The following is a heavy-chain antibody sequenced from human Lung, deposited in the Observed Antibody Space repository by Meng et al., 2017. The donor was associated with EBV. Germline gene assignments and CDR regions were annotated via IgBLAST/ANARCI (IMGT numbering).Heavy chain of an antibody. Sequence: VQLEASGPGQVKPSGPLSLICTFSGGSISTSNWWSWVRQSPEKGLEWIGEVFRTGDTNYNPSLKSRATILIDKSKNQFSLKLNSVTAADTAIYFCASDGISRYFDNWGPGTLVTVFS. CDR2: VFRTGDT. J-gene: IGHJ4*02. V-gene: IGHV4-4*02. CDR3: ASDGISRYFDN. D-gene: IGHD1-26*01. CDR1: GGSISTSNW.